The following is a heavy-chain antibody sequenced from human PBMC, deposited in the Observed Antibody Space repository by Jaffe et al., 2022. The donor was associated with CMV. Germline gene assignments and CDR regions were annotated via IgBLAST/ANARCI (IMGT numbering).Heavy chain of an antibody. Sequence: EVQLVESGGGLVQPGGSLRLSCAASGFTFSSYEMNWVRQAPGKGLEWVSYISSSGSTIYYADSVKGRFTISRDNAKNSLYLQMNSLRAEDTAVYYCARETPPHIVGARRGAFDIWGQGTMVTVSS. CDR3: ARETPPHIVGARRGAFDI. CDR1: GFTFSSYE. J-gene: IGHJ3*02. V-gene: IGHV3-48*03. D-gene: IGHD1-26*01. CDR2: ISSSGSTI.